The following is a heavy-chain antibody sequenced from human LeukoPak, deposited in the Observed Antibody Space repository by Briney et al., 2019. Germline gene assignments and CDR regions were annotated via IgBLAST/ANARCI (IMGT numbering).Heavy chain of an antibody. CDR1: GFTLNNYW. J-gene: IGHJ3*02. CDR2: INSDGSGT. V-gene: IGHV3-74*01. Sequence: GGSLRLSCGASGFTLNNYWMHWVRQAPGMGLVWVSRINSDGSGTTYADSVKGRVTISRDNAKNTLYLQMNSLRAEDAAVYYCARGKDGVWAFDIWGQGTTVTVSS. D-gene: IGHD3-16*01. CDR3: ARGKDGVWAFDI.